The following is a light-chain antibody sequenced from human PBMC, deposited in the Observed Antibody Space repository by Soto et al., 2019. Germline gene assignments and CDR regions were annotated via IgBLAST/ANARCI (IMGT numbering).Light chain of an antibody. Sequence: QAVVTQPPSMSGAPGQRVTISCTGRSSNIGAGYDVHWYQHLPGTAPKLLIYGNSNRPSGVPDRFSGSKSGTSASLAITGLQAEDEADYYCQSFDSSLSGVIFGGGTKVTVL. CDR2: GNS. J-gene: IGLJ2*01. CDR3: QSFDSSLSGVI. CDR1: SSNIGAGYD. V-gene: IGLV1-40*01.